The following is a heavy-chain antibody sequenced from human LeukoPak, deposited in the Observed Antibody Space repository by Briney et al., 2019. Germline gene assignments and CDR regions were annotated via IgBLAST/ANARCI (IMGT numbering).Heavy chain of an antibody. CDR2: ISSNSDNT. D-gene: IGHD7-27*01. CDR3: ARDWGPIQVIADY. J-gene: IGHJ4*02. V-gene: IGHV1-18*01. Sequence: ASVKVSCKATGYTFTSYGISWERQAPGQGLEWMGWISSNSDNTNYAQKLQGRVTMTTDTSTSTAYMELRSLRSDDTALYFCARDWGPIQVIADYWGQGTLVTVSS. CDR1: GYTFTSYG.